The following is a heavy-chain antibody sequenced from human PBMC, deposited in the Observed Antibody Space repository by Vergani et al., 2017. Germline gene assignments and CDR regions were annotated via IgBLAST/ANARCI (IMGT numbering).Heavy chain of an antibody. Sequence: QVQLVESGGGVVQPGGSLRLSCAASGFTFSSYGMHWVRQAQGKGLAWVAFIRYDVSNKYYADSVKGRFTISRDNSKNTLYLQMNSLRAEDTAVYYCAKDWEDIVVVPAAIGDYYYGMDVWGQGTTVTVSS. CDR2: IRYDVSNK. J-gene: IGHJ6*02. D-gene: IGHD2-2*01. V-gene: IGHV3-30*02. CDR3: AKDWEDIVVVPAAIGDYYYGMDV. CDR1: GFTFSSYG.